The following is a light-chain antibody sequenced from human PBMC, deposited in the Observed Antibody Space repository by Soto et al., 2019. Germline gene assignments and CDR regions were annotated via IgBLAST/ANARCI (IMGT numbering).Light chain of an antibody. CDR3: AAWDDSLNGVV. V-gene: IGLV1-44*01. J-gene: IGLJ2*01. CDR2: SNN. CDR1: SSNIGSNT. Sequence: QSVLTQPPSASGTPGQRVTISCSGSSSNIGSNTVNWYQQLPGTAPKLLIYSNNQRPSGAPDRFSGSKSGTSASLAISGLQSEDEPDYYCAAWDDSLNGVVFGGGTKLTVL.